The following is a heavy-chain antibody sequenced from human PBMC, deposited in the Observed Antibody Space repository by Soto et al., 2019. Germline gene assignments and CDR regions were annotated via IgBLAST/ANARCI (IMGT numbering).Heavy chain of an antibody. CDR3: ARDPLLLNWNDGLDYYYYGMDV. J-gene: IGHJ6*02. D-gene: IGHD1-1*01. Sequence: ASVKVSCKASGYTFTSYGISWVRQDPGQGLEWMGWISAYNGNTNYAQKLQGRVTMTTDTSTSTAYMELRSLRSDDTAVYYCARDPLLLNWNDGLDYYYYGMDVWGQGTTVTVSS. V-gene: IGHV1-18*01. CDR2: ISAYNGNT. CDR1: GYTFTSYG.